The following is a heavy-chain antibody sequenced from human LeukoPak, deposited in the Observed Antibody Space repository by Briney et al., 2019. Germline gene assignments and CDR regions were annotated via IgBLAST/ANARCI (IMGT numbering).Heavy chain of an antibody. V-gene: IGHV1-2*02. D-gene: IGHD3-22*01. J-gene: IGHJ4*02. Sequence: GASVKVSYQASRYTFTRYYMHWVRQAPGQGLEWMGWINPNSGGTNYAQKFQGRVTMTRGTSFSTAYMELSRLRSDDTAVYYCARAVHYHDSSGYYYFGYWGQGTLVTVSS. CDR1: RYTFTRYY. CDR3: ARAVHYHDSSGYYYFGY. CDR2: INPNSGGT.